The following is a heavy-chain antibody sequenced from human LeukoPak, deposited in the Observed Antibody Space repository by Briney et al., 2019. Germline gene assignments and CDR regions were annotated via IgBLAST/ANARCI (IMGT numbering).Heavy chain of an antibody. CDR2: IYYSGST. CDR3: ARVLDLGSSSWYYYFDY. V-gene: IGHV4-59*01. Sequence: PSETLSLTGTVSGGSISSYYWSWIRQPPGKGLEWIGYIYYSGSTNYNPSLKSRVTISVDTSKNQFSLKLSSVTAADTAVYYCARVLDLGSSSWYYYFDYWGQGTLVTVSS. J-gene: IGHJ4*02. CDR1: GGSISSYY. D-gene: IGHD6-13*01.